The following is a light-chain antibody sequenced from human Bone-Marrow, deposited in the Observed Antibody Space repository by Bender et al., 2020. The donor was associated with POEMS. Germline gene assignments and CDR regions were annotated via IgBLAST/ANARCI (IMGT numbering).Light chain of an antibody. CDR1: KIGDKG. CDR2: DDN. J-gene: IGLJ1*01. Sequence: SYVLTQPPSVSLAPGKTARITCGGNKIGDKGVHWYQQKPGQAPVLVVYDDNARPSGIPERFTGGNAGNTATLTSSRVEAGDEAEYFGQVCESSRADDYVCGAGRQVTVL. CDR3: QVCESSRADDYV. V-gene: IGLV3-21*03.